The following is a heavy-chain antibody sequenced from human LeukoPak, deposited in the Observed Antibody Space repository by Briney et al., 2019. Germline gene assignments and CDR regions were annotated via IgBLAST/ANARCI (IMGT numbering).Heavy chain of an antibody. V-gene: IGHV3-21*01. CDR3: ARGRRDIVVVPSAAAFDI. D-gene: IGHD2-2*01. Sequence: ISLYSADSVKGRFTISRDKAKNSLYLQMNSLRDEDTAVYYCARGRRDIVVVPSAAAFDIWGQGTMVTVSS. CDR2: ISL. J-gene: IGHJ3*02.